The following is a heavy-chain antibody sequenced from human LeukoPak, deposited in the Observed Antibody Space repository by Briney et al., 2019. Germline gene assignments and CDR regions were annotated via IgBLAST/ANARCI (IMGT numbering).Heavy chain of an antibody. CDR3: ARGRCSSTSCYDY. J-gene: IGHJ4*02. CDR2: INHSGST. V-gene: IGHV4-34*01. Sequence: SETLSLTCAVYGGSLSGYYWSWIRQPPGKGLEWIGEINHSGSTNYNPSLKSRVTISVDTSKNQFSLKLSSVTAADTAVYYCARGRCSSTSCYDYWGQGTLVTVSS. CDR1: GGSLSGYY. D-gene: IGHD2-2*01.